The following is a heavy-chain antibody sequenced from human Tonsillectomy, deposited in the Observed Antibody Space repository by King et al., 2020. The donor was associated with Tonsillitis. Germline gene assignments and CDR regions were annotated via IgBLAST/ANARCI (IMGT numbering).Heavy chain of an antibody. V-gene: IGHV3-33*05. J-gene: IGHJ4*02. D-gene: IGHD5-12*01. CDR1: GFTFSSYG. CDR2: ISYDGSNK. Sequence: VQLVQSGGGMVQPGRSLRLSCAASGFTFSSYGMHWVRQAPGKGLEWMAVISYDGSNKYYGDSVKGRFTISRDNSKNTLYLQMNSLRVEDTAVYYCAREPYSGLDLYFDHWGQGTLVTVSS. CDR3: AREPYSGLDLYFDH.